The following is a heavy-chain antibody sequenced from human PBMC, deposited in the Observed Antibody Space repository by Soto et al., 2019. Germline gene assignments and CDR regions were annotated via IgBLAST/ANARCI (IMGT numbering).Heavy chain of an antibody. D-gene: IGHD2-2*01. CDR3: ARPVRDIVVVPAAGGFDP. V-gene: IGHV3-30*03. CDR2: ISYDGSNK. CDR1: GFTFSSYS. Sequence: GGSLRLSCAASGFTFSSYSMNWVRQAPGKGLEWVAVISYDGSNKYYADSVKGRFTISRDNSKNTLYLQMNSLRAEDTAVYYCARPVRDIVVVPAAGGFDPWGQGTLVTVSS. J-gene: IGHJ5*02.